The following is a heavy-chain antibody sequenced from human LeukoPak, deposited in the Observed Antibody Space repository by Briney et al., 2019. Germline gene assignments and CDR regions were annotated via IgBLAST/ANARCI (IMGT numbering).Heavy chain of an antibody. CDR1: GGSISSSGYY. CDR2: IYYSGST. V-gene: IGHV4-61*05. D-gene: IGHD2-15*01. J-gene: IGHJ2*01. CDR3: ARQDREYLYFDL. Sequence: SETLSLTCTVSGGSISSSGYYWTWVRQHPGKGLEWIGYIYYSGSTNYNPSLKSRVTISVDTSKNQFSLKLSSVTAADTAVYYCARQDREYLYFDLWGRGTLVTVSS.